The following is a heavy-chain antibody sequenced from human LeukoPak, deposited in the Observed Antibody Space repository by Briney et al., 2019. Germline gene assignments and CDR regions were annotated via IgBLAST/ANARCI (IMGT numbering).Heavy chain of an antibody. CDR1: GFTVSNNY. D-gene: IGHD4-23*01. CDR3: ARVYGANSMRHFDL. J-gene: IGHJ2*01. CDR2: LYSGGAT. V-gene: IGHV3-53*01. Sequence: PGGTLRLSCAASGFTVSNNYMTWVRQAPGKGLEWVSSLYSGGATHYADSVKGRFTISRDNSKDTVYLQMNSLRAEDTAVYYCARVYGANSMRHFDLWGRGTLVTVSS.